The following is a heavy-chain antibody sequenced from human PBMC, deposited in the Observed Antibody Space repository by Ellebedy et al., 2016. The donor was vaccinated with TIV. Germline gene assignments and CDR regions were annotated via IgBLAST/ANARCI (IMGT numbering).Heavy chain of an antibody. Sequence: ASVKVSCKASGYTLMSYGICWVRQAPGQGLEWMGWVSPYDGNTNYAQKFQGRVTMTIDTSTSTGYMELRSLRSDDTAVYYCARGFRYGSGRWPLDHWGQGTLVTVSS. CDR2: VSPYDGNT. J-gene: IGHJ4*02. CDR1: GYTLMSYG. D-gene: IGHD4-23*01. V-gene: IGHV1-18*01. CDR3: ARGFRYGSGRWPLDH.